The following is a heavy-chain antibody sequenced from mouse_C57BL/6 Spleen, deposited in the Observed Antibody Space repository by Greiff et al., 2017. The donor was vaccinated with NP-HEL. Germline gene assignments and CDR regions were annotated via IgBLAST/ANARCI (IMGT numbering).Heavy chain of an antibody. J-gene: IGHJ4*01. CDR1: GYTFTSYW. CDR2: IDPSDSYT. D-gene: IGHD2-5*01. Sequence: QVQLQQPGAELVMPGASVKLSCKASGYTFTSYWMHWVKQRPGQGLEWIGEIDPSDSYTNYNQKFKGKSTLTVDKSSSTAYMQLSSLTSEDSAVYYCARSHYSNYYAMDYWGQGTSVTVSS. CDR3: ARSHYSNYYAMDY. V-gene: IGHV1-69*01.